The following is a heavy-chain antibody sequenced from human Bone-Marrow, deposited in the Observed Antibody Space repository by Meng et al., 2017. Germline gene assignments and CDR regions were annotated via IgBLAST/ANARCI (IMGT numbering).Heavy chain of an antibody. Sequence: ASVKVSCKASGYTFTGYYMHWVRQAPGQGLEWMGRINPNSGGTNYAQKFQGRVTITRDTSASTAYMELSSLRSEDTAVYYCARDDILTGYYFDYYYGMDVWGQGTTVTVSS. J-gene: IGHJ6*02. CDR3: ARDDILTGYYFDYYYGMDV. D-gene: IGHD3-9*01. CDR2: INPNSGGT. V-gene: IGHV1-2*06. CDR1: GYTFTGYY.